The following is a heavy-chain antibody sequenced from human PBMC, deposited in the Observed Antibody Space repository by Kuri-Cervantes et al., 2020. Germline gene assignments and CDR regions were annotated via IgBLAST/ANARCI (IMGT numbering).Heavy chain of an antibody. V-gene: IGHV4-30-2*01. Sequence: SQTLSLTCAVSVGSISRGGYSWSWIRQPPGKGLEWIGYIYHSGSTYYNPSLKSRVTISVYRTKNQFSLKLSSVTAADTAVYYCGRGAYGDPLDYWGQGTLVTVSS. CDR2: IYHSGST. J-gene: IGHJ4*02. CDR1: VGSISRGGYS. CDR3: GRGAYGDPLDY. D-gene: IGHD4-17*01.